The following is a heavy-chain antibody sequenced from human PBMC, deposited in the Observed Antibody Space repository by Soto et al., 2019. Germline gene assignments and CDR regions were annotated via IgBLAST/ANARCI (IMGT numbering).Heavy chain of an antibody. V-gene: IGHV4-59*01. D-gene: IGHD3-3*01. CDR1: GGSISSYY. J-gene: IGHJ3*02. Sequence: PSETLSLTCTVSGGSISSYYWSWIRQPPGKGLEWIGYIYYSGSTNYNPSRKSRVTISVDTSKNQFSLKMSFVTAADTAVYYCARWPRKANLTIFGVVIRAFDIWGQGTMVTVSS. CDR2: IYYSGST. CDR3: ARWPRKANLTIFGVVIRAFDI.